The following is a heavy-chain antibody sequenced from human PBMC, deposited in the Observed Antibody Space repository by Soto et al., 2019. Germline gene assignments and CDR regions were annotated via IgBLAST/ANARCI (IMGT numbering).Heavy chain of an antibody. CDR1: GFTFSNHW. V-gene: IGHV3-74*01. D-gene: IGHD1-7*01. Sequence: GGSLRLSCVPSGFTFSNHWMHWVRQTPGEGLVWVSRINKDGSVTHYADSVKGRFTISRDNAENTLFLQMNGLRVEDTAVYYCARDNWNSYWGQGTLVTVSS. CDR2: INKDGSVT. J-gene: IGHJ4*01. CDR3: ARDNWNSY.